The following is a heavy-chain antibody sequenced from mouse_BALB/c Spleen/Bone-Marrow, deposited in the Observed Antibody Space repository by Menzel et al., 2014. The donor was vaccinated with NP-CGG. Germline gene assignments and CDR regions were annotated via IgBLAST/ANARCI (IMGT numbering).Heavy chain of an antibody. J-gene: IGHJ3*01. CDR2: ISSGGST. V-gene: IGHV5-6-5*01. CDR3: ARGREVRRGAWFAD. Sequence: VQLKESGGGLVKPGGSLKLSCAASGFTFSSYAMSWVRQTPEKRLEWVASISSGGSTYYPDSVKGRFTISRDNARNILYLQMSSLRSEDTAKYYCARGREVRRGAWFADWGQGTLVTVSA. D-gene: IGHD2-14*01. CDR1: GFTFSSYA.